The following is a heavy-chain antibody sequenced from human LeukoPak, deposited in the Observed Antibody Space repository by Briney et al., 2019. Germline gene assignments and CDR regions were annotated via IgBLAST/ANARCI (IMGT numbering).Heavy chain of an antibody. CDR1: GFTFTTYW. J-gene: IGHJ4*02. CDR2: INQDGTEK. V-gene: IGHV3-7*01. Sequence: GGSLRLSCAASGFTFTTYWMTWVRQAPGKGLEWVANINQDGTEKYYVDSVKGRFTISRDNAKNSLYLQMNSLRVEDTAVYYCAKVAKYYYGSETYYFFEHWGQGTLVTASS. D-gene: IGHD3-10*01. CDR3: AKVAKYYYGSETYYFFEH.